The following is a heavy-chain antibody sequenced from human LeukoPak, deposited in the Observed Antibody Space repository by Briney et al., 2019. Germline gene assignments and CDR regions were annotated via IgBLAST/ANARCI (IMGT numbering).Heavy chain of an antibody. CDR1: GGTFSSYA. V-gene: IGHV1-69*13. Sequence: GASVKVSCKASGGTFSSYAISWVRQAPGQGLEWMGGIIPIFGTANYAQKFQGRVTITADESTSTAYMELNSLRAEDTAVYYCAKGVWGNWFDPWGQGTLVTVSS. J-gene: IGHJ5*02. CDR3: AKGVWGNWFDP. D-gene: IGHD3-16*01. CDR2: IIPIFGTA.